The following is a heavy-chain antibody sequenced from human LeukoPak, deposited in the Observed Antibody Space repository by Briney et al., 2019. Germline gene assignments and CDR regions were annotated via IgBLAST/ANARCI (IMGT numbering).Heavy chain of an antibody. D-gene: IGHD3-22*01. CDR3: ARVDSFDYYDSSGSRAP. V-gene: IGHV3-21*01. J-gene: IGHJ1*01. Sequence: PGGSLRLSCAASGFTFSSYSMNWVRQAPGKGLEWVSSISSSSYIYYADSVKGRFTISRDNAKNSLYLQMNSLRAEDTAVYYCARVDSFDYYDSSGSRAPWGQGTLVTVSS. CDR1: GFTFSSYS. CDR2: ISSSSYI.